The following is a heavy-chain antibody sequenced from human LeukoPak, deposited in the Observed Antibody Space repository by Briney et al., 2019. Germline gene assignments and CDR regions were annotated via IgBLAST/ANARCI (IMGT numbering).Heavy chain of an antibody. Sequence: SETLSPTCTVSGGSISSSSYYWGWIRQPPGKGLEWIGSIYYSGSTYYNPSLKSRVTISVDTSKNQFSLKLSSVTAADTAVYYCARVYYYDISGYSYFDYWGQGTPVTVSS. J-gene: IGHJ4*02. CDR2: IYYSGST. CDR1: GGSISSSSYY. D-gene: IGHD3-22*01. V-gene: IGHV4-39*01. CDR3: ARVYYYDISGYSYFDY.